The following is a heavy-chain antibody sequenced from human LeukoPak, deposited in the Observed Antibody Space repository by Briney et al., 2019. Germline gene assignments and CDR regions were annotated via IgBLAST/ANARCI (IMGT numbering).Heavy chain of an antibody. CDR1: GFTFSNYA. CDR3: ANGGQGITIFGVALDAFDI. V-gene: IGHV3-23*01. Sequence: GGSLRLSCAASGFTFSNYAMTWVRQAPGKGLERVSVIGGSGGNTYYAGSVKGRFTISRDNSKNTLYLQMNSLRAEDTAVYYCANGGQGITIFGVALDAFDIWGQGTMVTVSS. J-gene: IGHJ3*02. D-gene: IGHD3-3*01. CDR2: IGGSGGNT.